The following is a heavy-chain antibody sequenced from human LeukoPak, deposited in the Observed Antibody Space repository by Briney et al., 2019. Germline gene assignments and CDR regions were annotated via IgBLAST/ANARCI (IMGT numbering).Heavy chain of an antibody. J-gene: IGHJ6*03. CDR3: ASCSSTSCYTMDYYYYYMDV. V-gene: IGHV1-69*05. Sequence: GASVKVSCKASGYTFTGYYMHWVRQAPGQGLEWMGGIIPIFGTANYAQKFQGRVTITTDESTSTAYMELSSLRSEDTAVYYCASCSSTSCYTMDYYYYYMDVWGKGTTVTVSS. CDR1: GYTFTGYY. CDR2: IIPIFGTA. D-gene: IGHD2-2*02.